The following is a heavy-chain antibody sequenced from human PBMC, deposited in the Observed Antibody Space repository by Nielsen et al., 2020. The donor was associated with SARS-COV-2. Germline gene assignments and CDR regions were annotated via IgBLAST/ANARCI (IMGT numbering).Heavy chain of an antibody. CDR2: ISYDGNNK. J-gene: IGHJ6*03. Sequence: GGSLRLSCAASEFTFNSYGMHWVRQAPGKGLEWVAVISYDGNNKYYADSVKGRFTISRDNSKNTLYLQMNSLRAEDTAVYYCAKDASSSLDDFYYMDVWGKGTTVTVSS. V-gene: IGHV3-30*18. CDR1: EFTFNSYG. D-gene: IGHD2-2*01. CDR3: AKDASSSLDDFYYMDV.